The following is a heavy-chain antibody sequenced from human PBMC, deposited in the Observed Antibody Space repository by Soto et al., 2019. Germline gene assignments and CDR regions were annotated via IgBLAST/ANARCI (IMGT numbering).Heavy chain of an antibody. CDR2: IYPGDSDT. V-gene: IGHV5-51*01. CDR1: GYSSTSYW. D-gene: IGHD6-6*01. Sequence: GESLKISCKGSGYSSTSYWIGWVRQMPGKGLEWMGIIYPGDSDTRYSPSFQGQVTISADKSISTAYLRWSSLKASDAAMYYCARLARAGVAARPNWFDPWGQGTLVTVSS. J-gene: IGHJ5*02. CDR3: ARLARAGVAARPNWFDP.